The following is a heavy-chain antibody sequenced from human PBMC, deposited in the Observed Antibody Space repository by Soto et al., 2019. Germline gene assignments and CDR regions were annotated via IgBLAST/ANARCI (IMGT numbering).Heavy chain of an antibody. Sequence: GGSLRLSCAASGFTFSSYAMSWVRQAPGKGLEWVSAISGSGGSTYYADSVKGRFTISRDNSKNTLYLQMNSLRAEDTAVYYCAKVADNWNYLLNYYYYYYMDVWGKGTTVTVSS. CDR2: ISGSGGST. D-gene: IGHD1-7*01. CDR1: GFTFSSYA. V-gene: IGHV3-23*01. CDR3: AKVADNWNYLLNYYYYYYMDV. J-gene: IGHJ6*03.